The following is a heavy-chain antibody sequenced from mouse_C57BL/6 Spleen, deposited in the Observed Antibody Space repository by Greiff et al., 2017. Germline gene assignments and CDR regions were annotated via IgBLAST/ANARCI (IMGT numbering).Heavy chain of an antibody. Sequence: EVQLQQSGPELVKPGASVKISCKASGYTFTDYYMNWVKQSHGKSLEWIGDINPNNGGTSYNQKFKGKATLTVDKSSSTAYMELRSLTSEDSAVYYCARFSWERTYFDYWGQGTTLTVAS. D-gene: IGHD4-1*01. V-gene: IGHV1-26*01. CDR1: GYTFTDYY. J-gene: IGHJ2*01. CDR2: INPNNGGT. CDR3: ARFSWERTYFDY.